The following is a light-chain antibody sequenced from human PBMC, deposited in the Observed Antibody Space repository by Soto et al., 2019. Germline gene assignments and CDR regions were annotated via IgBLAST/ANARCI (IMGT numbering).Light chain of an antibody. CDR3: QQYRSWPRT. CDR2: GAS. Sequence: EILMTQSPATLSVSPGERATLSCRASQSLSDTLAWYQQKPGQAPRLLIYGASTRATGIPARFTGSGSGTEFTLTISSLQSEDIAVYYCQQYRSWPRTFGQGTKVAIK. J-gene: IGKJ1*01. CDR1: QSLSDT. V-gene: IGKV3-15*01.